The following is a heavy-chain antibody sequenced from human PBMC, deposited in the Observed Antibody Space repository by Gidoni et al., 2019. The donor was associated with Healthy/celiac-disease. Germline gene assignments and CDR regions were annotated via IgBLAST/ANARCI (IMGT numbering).Heavy chain of an antibody. CDR3: ARVAEAALLGSFDY. CDR1: GATFRSYA. D-gene: IGHD6-6*01. Sequence: QVHLVQSGAEVKKPGSSVKVSCKASGATFRSYAISWVRQAPGQGLEWMGGIIPIFGTANYAQKFQGRVTITADESTSTAYMELSSLRSEDTAVYYCARVAEAALLGSFDYWGQGTLVTVSS. J-gene: IGHJ4*02. CDR2: IIPIFGTA. V-gene: IGHV1-69*01.